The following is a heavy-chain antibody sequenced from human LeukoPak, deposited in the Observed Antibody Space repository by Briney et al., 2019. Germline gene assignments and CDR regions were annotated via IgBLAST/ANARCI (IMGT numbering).Heavy chain of an antibody. J-gene: IGHJ5*02. Sequence: PLGSLRLSCAASGCTFNDYYMSWIRQAPGKGLEWLSYINIGGTNTHYADSVKGRFTISRDNAKKSLYLEMNNLRAEDTAVYYCATDGAGFDTWGQGVLVTVSS. CDR2: INIGGTNT. CDR1: GCTFNDYY. CDR3: ATDGAGFDT. V-gene: IGHV3-11*01.